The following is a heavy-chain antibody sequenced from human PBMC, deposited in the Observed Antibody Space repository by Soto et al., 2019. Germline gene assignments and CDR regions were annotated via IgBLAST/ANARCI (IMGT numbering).Heavy chain of an antibody. CDR1: GHTSTHNG. J-gene: IGHJ4*01. CDR2: ININRGDV. Sequence: VKVSCKASGHTSTHNGISWVRRAPGQGLEWMGWININRGDVNHAPKFQGRVTLTTDTSTTTAYMELRSLRLDDTAVYFCATDDMNRGRFDYWGHGTLVTVSS. V-gene: IGHV1-18*01. CDR3: ATDDMNRGRFDY.